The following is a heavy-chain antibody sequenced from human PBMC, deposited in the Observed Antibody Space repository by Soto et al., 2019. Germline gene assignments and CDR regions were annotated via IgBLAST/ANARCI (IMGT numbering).Heavy chain of an antibody. CDR1: GDSLSTDYW. CDR2: IYHSGIT. V-gene: IGHV4-4*02. CDR3: ATGISSRWVY. D-gene: IGHD6-13*01. J-gene: IGHJ4*02. Sequence: QVQLQESGPGLVKPSGTLSLTCTVSGDSLSTDYWWSWVRQPPGKGLEWIGEIYHSGITNYIQAHKNRVPLSVDQYNNQVSGELTSVAAADTAVYSCATGISSRWVYWGQGTLGPVSS.